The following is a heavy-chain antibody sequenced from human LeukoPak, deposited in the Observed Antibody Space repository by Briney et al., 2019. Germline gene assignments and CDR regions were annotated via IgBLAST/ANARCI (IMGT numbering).Heavy chain of an antibody. Sequence: SETLSLTCAVYGGSFSGYYWSWIRQPPGKGLERIGSIYYSGSTYYNPSLKSRVTISVDTSKNQFSLKLSSVTAADTAVYYCASYGDYDAFDIWGQGTMVTVSS. CDR1: GGSFSGYY. CDR3: ASYGDYDAFDI. D-gene: IGHD4-17*01. CDR2: IYYSGST. J-gene: IGHJ3*02. V-gene: IGHV4-34*01.